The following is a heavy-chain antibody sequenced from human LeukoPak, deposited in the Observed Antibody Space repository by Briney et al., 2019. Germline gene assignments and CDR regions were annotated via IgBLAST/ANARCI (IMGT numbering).Heavy chain of an antibody. CDR2: IYYSGST. J-gene: IGHJ4*02. D-gene: IGHD2-15*01. Sequence: SETLSLTCTVSRGSISSYYWSWIRQPPGKGLEWIGYIYYSGSTNYNPSLKSRVTISVDTSKNQFSLKLSSVTAADTAVYYCARGYCSGGSCYNYWGQGTLVTVSS. CDR3: ARGYCSGGSCYNY. V-gene: IGHV4-59*01. CDR1: RGSISSYY.